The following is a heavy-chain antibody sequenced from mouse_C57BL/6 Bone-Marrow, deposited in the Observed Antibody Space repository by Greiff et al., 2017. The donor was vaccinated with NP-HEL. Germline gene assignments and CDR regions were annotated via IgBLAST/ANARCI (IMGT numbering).Heavy chain of an antibody. J-gene: IGHJ2*01. CDR3: TRGGYGRFRYYFDY. D-gene: IGHD2-10*02. CDR1: GYTFTDYE. V-gene: IGHV1-15*01. CDR2: IDPETGGT. Sequence: VQLQQSGAELVRPGASVTLSCKASGYTFTDYEMHWVKQTPVHGLEWIGAIDPETGGTAYNQKFKGKAILTADKSSSTAYLELRSLTSEDSAVDYCTRGGYGRFRYYFDYWGQGTTLTVSS.